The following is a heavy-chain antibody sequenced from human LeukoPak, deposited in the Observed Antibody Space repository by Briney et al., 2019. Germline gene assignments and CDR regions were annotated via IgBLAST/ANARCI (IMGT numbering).Heavy chain of an antibody. CDR2: ISYDGSNK. Sequence: GGSLRLSCAASGFTFSSYAMHWVRQAPGKGLEWVAVISYDGSNKYYADSVKGRFTISRDNSKNTLYLQMNSLRAEDTAVYYCARGTGSPYYYYGMDVWGQGTTVTVSS. CDR3: ARGTGSPYYYYGMDV. D-gene: IGHD1-1*01. CDR1: GFTFSSYA. J-gene: IGHJ6*02. V-gene: IGHV3-30-3*01.